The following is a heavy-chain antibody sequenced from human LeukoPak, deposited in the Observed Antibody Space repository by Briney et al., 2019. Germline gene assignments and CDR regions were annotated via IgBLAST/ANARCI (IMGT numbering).Heavy chain of an antibody. D-gene: IGHD3-3*01. CDR3: ARGSRGNRITIFGVVSYFDY. CDR1: GGSISSGGYS. CDR2: IYRSGST. V-gene: IGHV4-30-2*01. Sequence: PSETLSLTCAVSGGSISSGGYSWSWIRQPPGKGLEWIGYIYRSGSTYYNPSLKSRVTISVDRSKNQFSLKLSSVTAADTAVYYCARGSRGNRITIFGVVSYFDYWGQGTLVTVSS. J-gene: IGHJ4*02.